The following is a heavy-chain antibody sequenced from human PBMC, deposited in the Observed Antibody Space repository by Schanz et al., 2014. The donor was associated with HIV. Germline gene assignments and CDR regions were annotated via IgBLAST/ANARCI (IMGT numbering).Heavy chain of an antibody. V-gene: IGHV1-18*01. CDR3: AKGQDWPGPQLDH. Sequence: QVRLVQSGAEGRKPGASVKVSCKTSGYTFASYVITWVRQAPGQGLGWVGWISPYNGDRKYDQKFQGRVTLTTDTATNTAYMELRSLRSDDTAVYYCAKGQDWPGPQLDHWGHGSLVIVSS. CDR1: GYTFASYV. CDR2: ISPYNGDR. J-gene: IGHJ4*03. D-gene: IGHD3-9*01.